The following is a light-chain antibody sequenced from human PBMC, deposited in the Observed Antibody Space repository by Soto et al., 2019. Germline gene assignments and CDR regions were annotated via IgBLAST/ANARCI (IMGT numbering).Light chain of an antibody. V-gene: IGKV3-20*01. CDR3: HQYGSSPPGT. J-gene: IGKJ4*01. Sequence: IVLTKSPGTMSLSPGERATLSCRASQRVSSRSLAWYQQKPGQAPRLLIYGASSRATGIPDRFSGSGSGTDFTLTISRLEPEDFAVYYCHQYGSSPPGTFGGGTKVEFK. CDR1: QRVSSRS. CDR2: GAS.